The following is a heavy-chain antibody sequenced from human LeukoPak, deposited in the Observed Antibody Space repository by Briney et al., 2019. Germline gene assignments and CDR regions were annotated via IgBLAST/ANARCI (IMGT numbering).Heavy chain of an antibody. CDR1: GFTFSSYG. D-gene: IGHD2/OR15-2a*01. CDR2: ISGSGGST. V-gene: IGHV3-23*01. CDR3: AKGPLLWD. Sequence: GGTLRLTCADSGFTFSSYGMSWVRQAPGKGLEWVSSISGSGGSTYYADSVKGRFTISRDNSKNTLYLQMNSLRAEDTAVYYCAKGPLLWDWGQGTLVTVSS. J-gene: IGHJ4*02.